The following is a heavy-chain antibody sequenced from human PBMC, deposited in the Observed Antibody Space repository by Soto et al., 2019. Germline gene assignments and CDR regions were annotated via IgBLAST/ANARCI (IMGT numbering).Heavy chain of an antibody. V-gene: IGHV1-8*01. CDR3: ATEDITMANDAFDI. CDR2: MDPNTGNT. Sequence: ASGKVSCKASGYTFTSFDINWVRQATGQGLEWMGWMDPNTGNTGYAQNLQGRVTMTRDTSTSTVYMDLSSLRSEDKAVYYCATEDITMANDAFDIWGQGTMVTVS. CDR1: GYTFTSFD. J-gene: IGHJ3*02. D-gene: IGHD3-10*01.